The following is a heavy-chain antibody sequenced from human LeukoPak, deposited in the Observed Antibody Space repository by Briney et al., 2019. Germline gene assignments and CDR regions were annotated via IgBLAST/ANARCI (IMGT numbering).Heavy chain of an antibody. V-gene: IGHV4-4*09. CDR1: GLPISRFF. CDR3: VQTTGWPGFDY. Sequence: MPSETLSLICTTSGLPISRFFWNWVRQPPGKGLEWIGNIYDGVPTFFNPSLKSRVTISVDTSKGQFSLQLASVTAADTAVYYCVQTTGWPGFDYRGQGILVTVSS. D-gene: IGHD6-19*01. J-gene: IGHJ4*02. CDR2: IYDGVPT.